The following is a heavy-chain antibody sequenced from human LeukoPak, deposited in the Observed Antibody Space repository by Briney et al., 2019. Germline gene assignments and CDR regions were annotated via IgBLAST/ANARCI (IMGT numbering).Heavy chain of an antibody. CDR2: INPNSGGT. CDR1: GYTFTDYY. D-gene: IGHD6-13*01. V-gene: IGHV1-2*02. Sequence: ASVKVSCKASGYTFTDYYMHWVRQAPGQGLEWMVWINPNSGGTNYAQKFQGRVTMTIDASISTAYLEVTRLRSDDTAVYYCARGEGSSIDYWGQGILVTVSS. CDR3: ARGEGSSIDY. J-gene: IGHJ4*02.